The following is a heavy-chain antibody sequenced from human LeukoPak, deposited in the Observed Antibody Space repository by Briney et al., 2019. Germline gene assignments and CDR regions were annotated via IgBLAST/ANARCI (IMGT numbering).Heavy chain of an antibody. CDR1: GFTFSSYW. CDR3: ARLRTMVRGAPHGGWFDP. Sequence: GGSLRLSCAASGFTFSSYWMSWVRQAPGKGLEWVANIKPDGSEKYYVDSVKGRFTISRDNAKNSLYLQMNSLRAEDTAVYYCARLRTMVRGAPHGGWFDPWGQGTLVTVSS. D-gene: IGHD3-10*01. CDR2: IKPDGSEK. J-gene: IGHJ5*02. V-gene: IGHV3-7*01.